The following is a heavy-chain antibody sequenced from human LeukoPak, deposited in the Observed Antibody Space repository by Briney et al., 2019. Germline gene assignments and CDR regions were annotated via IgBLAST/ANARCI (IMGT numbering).Heavy chain of an antibody. CDR1: GFTFSSYE. J-gene: IGHJ4*02. CDR3: ARGAGTDYDILTGYYKDPVYFDY. V-gene: IGHV3-48*03. Sequence: GGSLRLSCAASGFTFSSYEMNWVRQAPGKGLEWVSYISSSGSTIYYADSVKGRFTISRDNTENSLYLQLNGLRAEDTAVYYCARGAGTDYDILTGYYKDPVYFDYWGQGTLVTVSS. CDR2: ISSSGSTI. D-gene: IGHD3-9*01.